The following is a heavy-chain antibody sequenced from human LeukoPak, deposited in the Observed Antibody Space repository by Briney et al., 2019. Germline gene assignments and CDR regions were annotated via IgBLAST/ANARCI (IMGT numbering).Heavy chain of an antibody. D-gene: IGHD3-10*01. V-gene: IGHV6-1*01. CDR2: TYYRSKWYN. Sequence: SQTLSLTCAISGDSVSSNSAAWNWIRQSPSRGLEWLGRTYYRSKWYNDYAVSVKSRITINPDTSKNQFSLQLNSVTPEDTAVYHCARVLLWFGESAWFDPWGQGTLVTVSS. CDR3: ARVLLWFGESAWFDP. J-gene: IGHJ5*02. CDR1: GDSVSSNSAA.